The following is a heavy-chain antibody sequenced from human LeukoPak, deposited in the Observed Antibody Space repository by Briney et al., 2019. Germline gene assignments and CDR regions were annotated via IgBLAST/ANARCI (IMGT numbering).Heavy chain of an antibody. J-gene: IGHJ4*02. CDR1: GFTFSSYW. CDR2: INSCGGST. V-gene: IGHV3-74*01. D-gene: IGHD1-20*01. CDR3: ARGDVDSSITGTTTDHEGFDY. Sequence: PGGSLRLSCAASGFTFSSYWMPWVRQAPGEGLVWVSRINSCGGSTSYADSVKGRFTISRDNAKNTLYLQMNSLRAEDTAVYYCARGDVDSSITGTTTDHEGFDYWGQGTLVTVSS.